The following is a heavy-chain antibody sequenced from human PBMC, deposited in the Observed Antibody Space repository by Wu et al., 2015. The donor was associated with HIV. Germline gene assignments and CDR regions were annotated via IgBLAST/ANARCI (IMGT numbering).Heavy chain of an antibody. V-gene: IGHV1-8*03. J-gene: IGHJ6*03. D-gene: IGHD6-6*01. Sequence: QVQLVQSGAEVKKPGASVKVSCKASGYTFTSYDINWVRQATGQGLEWMGWMNPNSGNTGYAQKFQGRVTITRNTSISTAYMELSSLRSEDTAVYYCARASIAAQYYYYYYMDVWGKGTTVTVSS. CDR2: MNPNSGNT. CDR1: GYTFTSYD. CDR3: ARASIAAQYYYYYYMDV.